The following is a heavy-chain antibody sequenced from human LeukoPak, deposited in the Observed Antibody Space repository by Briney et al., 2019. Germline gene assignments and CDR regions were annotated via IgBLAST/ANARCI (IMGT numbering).Heavy chain of an antibody. J-gene: IGHJ4*02. D-gene: IGHD4-23*01. CDR3: ARLTDYGGTPSFDY. V-gene: IGHV4-31*03. Sequence: SETLSLTCTVSGGSISSGGYYWSWIRQHPGKGLEWIGYIYYSGSTYYNPSLKSRVTISVDTSKNQFSLKLSSVTAADTAVYYCARLTDYGGTPSFDYWGQGTLVTVSS. CDR1: GGSISSGGYY. CDR2: IYYSGST.